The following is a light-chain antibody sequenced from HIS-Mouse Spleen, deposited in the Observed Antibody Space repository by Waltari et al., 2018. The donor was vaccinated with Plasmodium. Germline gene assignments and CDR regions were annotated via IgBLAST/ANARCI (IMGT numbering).Light chain of an antibody. CDR2: QDS. CDR3: QAWDSSTVV. Sequence: SYELTQPPPLSVSPAQTASITCSGDNLGDKFACWYQQKPGQSPVLVIYQDSKRPSGIPERFSGSNSGNTATLTISGTQAMDEADYYCQAWDSSTVVFGGGTKLTVL. CDR1: NLGDKF. J-gene: IGLJ2*01. V-gene: IGLV3-1*01.